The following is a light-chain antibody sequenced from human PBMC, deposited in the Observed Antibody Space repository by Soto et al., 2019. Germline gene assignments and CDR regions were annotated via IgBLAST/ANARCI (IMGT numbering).Light chain of an antibody. CDR3: NSYTSASTDV. J-gene: IGLJ1*01. V-gene: IGLV2-14*03. CDR1: SSDIGIYNF. Sequence: QSALTQPASVSGSHGQSITIFCTGTSSDIGIYNFVSWYQQHPGKAPKLMIYNVYSRPSGVSSRFSGSKSGNTASLTISWLQAEDEADYYCNSYTSASTDVFGTGTKLTVL. CDR2: NVY.